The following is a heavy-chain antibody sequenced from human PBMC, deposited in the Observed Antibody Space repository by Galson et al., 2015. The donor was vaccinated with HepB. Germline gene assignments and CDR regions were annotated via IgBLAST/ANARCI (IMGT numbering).Heavy chain of an antibody. D-gene: IGHD6-13*01. CDR1: GGTFSSYA. Sequence: SVKVSCKASGGTFSSYAISWVRQAPGQGLEWMGGIIPIFGTANYAQKFQGRVTITADESTSTAYMELSSLRSEDTAVYYCAETKSSIEAAAGTLAEYFQHWGQGTLVTVSS. V-gene: IGHV1-69*13. CDR2: IIPIFGTA. CDR3: AETKSSIEAAAGTLAEYFQH. J-gene: IGHJ1*01.